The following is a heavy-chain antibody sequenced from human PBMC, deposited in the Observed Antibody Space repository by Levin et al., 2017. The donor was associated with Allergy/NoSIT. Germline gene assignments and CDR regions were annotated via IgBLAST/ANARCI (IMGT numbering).Heavy chain of an antibody. V-gene: IGHV4-59*08. CDR1: GGSISSYY. Sequence: PSETLSLTCTVSGGSISSYYWSWIRQPPGKGLEWIGYIYYSGSTNYNPSLKSRVTISVDTSKNQFSLKLSSVTAADTAVYYCARTKYSSSWYVEDYWGQGTLVTVSS. CDR2: IYYSGST. J-gene: IGHJ4*02. CDR3: ARTKYSSSWYVEDY. D-gene: IGHD6-13*01.